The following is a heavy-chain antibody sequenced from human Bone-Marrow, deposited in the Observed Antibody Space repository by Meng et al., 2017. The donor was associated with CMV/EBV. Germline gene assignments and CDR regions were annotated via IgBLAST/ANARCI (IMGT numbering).Heavy chain of an antibody. J-gene: IGHJ1*01. CDR3: ARTRIAAAGRLYFQH. V-gene: IGHV4-38-2*02. CDR2: IYHSGST. Sequence: GSLRLSCTVSGYSISSGYYWGWIRQPPGKGLEWIGSIYHSGSTYYNPSLKSRVTISVDTSKNQFSLKLSSVTAADTAVYYCARTRIAAAGRLYFQHWGQGTLVTVSS. D-gene: IGHD6-13*01. CDR1: GYSISSGYY.